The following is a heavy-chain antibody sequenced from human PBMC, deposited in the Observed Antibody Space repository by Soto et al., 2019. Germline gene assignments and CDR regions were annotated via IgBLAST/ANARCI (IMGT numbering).Heavy chain of an antibody. CDR2: IYYSGST. D-gene: IGHD4-17*01. Sequence: SETLSLTCSVSGGSISSGSYYWSWIRQHPGKGLEWIGYIYYSGSTYYNPSLKSRVTISVDTSKNQFSLKLSSVTAADTAVYYCARTIKKTLYGDYSGWWFDPWGQGTLVTVSS. CDR1: GGSISSGSYY. V-gene: IGHV4-31*03. J-gene: IGHJ5*02. CDR3: ARTIKKTLYGDYSGWWFDP.